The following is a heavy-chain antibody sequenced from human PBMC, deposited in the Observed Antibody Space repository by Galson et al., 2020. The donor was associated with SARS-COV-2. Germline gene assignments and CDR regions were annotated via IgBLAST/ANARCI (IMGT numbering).Heavy chain of an antibody. CDR2: ISDDGGNE. J-gene: IGHJ4*02. V-gene: IGHV3-30*03. CDR1: GFTFSSYV. CDR3: ARGWDYYYASGSN. Sequence: GGSLRLSCAASGFTFSSYVMHWVRQAPGKGLEWVAVISDDGGNEYYADSVKGRFTISRDDSKNMLFLQMTSLRPEDTAVYYCARGWDYYYASGSNWGQGTLVTVSS. D-gene: IGHD3-10*01.